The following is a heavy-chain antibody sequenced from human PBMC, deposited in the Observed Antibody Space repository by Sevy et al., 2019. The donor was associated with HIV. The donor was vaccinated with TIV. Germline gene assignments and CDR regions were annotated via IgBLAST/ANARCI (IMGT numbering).Heavy chain of an antibody. D-gene: IGHD1-26*01. CDR2: IKSKADGGTP. J-gene: IGHJ4*02. CDR3: GYSEYGYYYDX. V-gene: IGHV3-15*01. Sequence: GGSLRLSCGASGFIFSNAWMSWVRQAPGKGLEWVGRIKSKADGGTPDYAAPVKGTFTISRDDSINTLYLQMNSLRTDDTAVYYCGYSEYGYYYDXWGQGTLVTVSS. CDR1: GFIFSNAW.